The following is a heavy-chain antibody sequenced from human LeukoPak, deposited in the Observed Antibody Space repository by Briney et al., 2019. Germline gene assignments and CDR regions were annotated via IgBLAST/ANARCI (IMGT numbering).Heavy chain of an antibody. CDR1: GGTLSNYA. CDR2: IIPFLDTS. D-gene: IGHD5-12*01. V-gene: IGHV1-69*05. CDR3: ARAQAGNYDWPLDL. J-gene: IGHJ5*02. Sequence: SVEVSCKASGGTLSNYALSWVRQAPGQGLEWMGAIIPFLDTSNYPPKFQDRVTITTDESTSTAYMELSSLRSDDTAVYYCARAQAGNYDWPLDLWGQGTLVTVSS.